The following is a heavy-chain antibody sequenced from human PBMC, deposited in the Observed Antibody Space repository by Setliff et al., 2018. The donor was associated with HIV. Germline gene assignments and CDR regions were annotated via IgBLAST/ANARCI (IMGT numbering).Heavy chain of an antibody. D-gene: IGHD6-13*01. V-gene: IGHV1-2*02. J-gene: IGHJ3*02. Sequence: ASVKVSYKASGDAFTDYYIHWVRQAPGQGLEWMGWINPNSGGTNYAQKFQGRVTMTRDTSISTAFMDLSRLRSDDTAVYYCARDPGYKGSWYGAFDIWGQGTMVTVSS. CDR3: ARDPGYKGSWYGAFDI. CDR2: INPNSGGT. CDR1: GDAFTDYY.